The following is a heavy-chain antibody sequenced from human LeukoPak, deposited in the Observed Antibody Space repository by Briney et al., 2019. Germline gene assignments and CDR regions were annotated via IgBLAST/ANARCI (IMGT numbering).Heavy chain of an antibody. CDR3: ARENHGDYDAFDI. D-gene: IGHD4-17*01. Sequence: ASVKVSCKASGYTFTGYYMHWVRQAPGQGLEWMGWINPNGGGTNYAQKFQGRVTMTRDTSISTAYMELSRLRSDDTAVYYCARENHGDYDAFDIWGQGTMVTVSS. CDR1: GYTFTGYY. V-gene: IGHV1-2*02. J-gene: IGHJ3*02. CDR2: INPNGGGT.